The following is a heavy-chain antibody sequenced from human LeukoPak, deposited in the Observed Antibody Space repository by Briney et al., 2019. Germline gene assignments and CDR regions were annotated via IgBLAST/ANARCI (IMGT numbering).Heavy chain of an antibody. J-gene: IGHJ3*02. D-gene: IGHD6-25*01. CDR3: ARDSSAGAFDI. V-gene: IGHV3-53*01. Sequence: LSLTCTVSGGSISSGGYYWSWVRQAPGKGLEWVSVIYSGGSTYYADSVKGRFTISRDNSKNTLYLQMNSLRAEDTAVYYCARDSSAGAFDIWGQGTMVTVSS. CDR1: GGSISSGGYY. CDR2: IYSGGST.